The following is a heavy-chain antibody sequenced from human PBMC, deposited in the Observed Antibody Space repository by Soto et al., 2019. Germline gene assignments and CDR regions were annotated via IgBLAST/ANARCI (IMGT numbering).Heavy chain of an antibody. Sequence: GGSLRLSCAASGFTFSSYAMHWVRQAPGKGLEWVAVISYDGSNKYYADSVKGRFTISRDNSKNTLYLQMNSLRAEDTAVYYFSRERWGFYYFHYCGQ. D-gene: IGHD2-21*01. V-gene: IGHV3-30-3*01. J-gene: IGHJ4*02. CDR1: GFTFSSYA. CDR3: SRERWGFYYFHY. CDR2: ISYDGSNK.